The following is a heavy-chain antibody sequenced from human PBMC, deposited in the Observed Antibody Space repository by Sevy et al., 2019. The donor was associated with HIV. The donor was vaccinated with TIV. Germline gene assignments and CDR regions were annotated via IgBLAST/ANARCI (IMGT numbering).Heavy chain of an antibody. CDR3: VRAIGAAGSY. CDR1: GFTFSSYW. CDR2: IKDDGSVK. D-gene: IGHD6-13*01. Sequence: GGSLRLSCAASGFTFSSYWMSWVRQAPGKGLEWVANIKDDGSVKYYVESVKGRFTISIDNAKNSVYLQMNSLRAEDAALYYCVRAIGAAGSYWGLGTLVTVSS. V-gene: IGHV3-7*01. J-gene: IGHJ4*02.